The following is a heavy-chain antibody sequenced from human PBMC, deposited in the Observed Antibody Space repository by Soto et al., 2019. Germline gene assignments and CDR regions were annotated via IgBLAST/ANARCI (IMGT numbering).Heavy chain of an antibody. J-gene: IGHJ4*02. CDR3: AKRRGAGGHFDY. Sequence: GVSLRLSCAASGFTFGSYAMSWVRQAPGKGLEWVSSMNGGGGSTYYAESVQGRFTISRDNSKNTLPLQMNSLTAEDTAVYFCAKRRGAGGHFDYWGQGALVTVSS. CDR2: MNGGGGST. CDR1: GFTFGSYA. D-gene: IGHD2-15*01. V-gene: IGHV3-23*01.